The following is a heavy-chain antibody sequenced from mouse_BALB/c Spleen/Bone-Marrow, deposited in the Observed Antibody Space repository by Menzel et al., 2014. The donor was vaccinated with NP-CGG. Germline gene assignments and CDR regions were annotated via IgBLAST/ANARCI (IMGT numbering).Heavy chain of an antibody. Sequence: EVKLMESGPGLVKPSQSLSLTCSDTGYSITSGYYWNWIRQFPGNKLEWMGYISYDGSNDYNPSLKNRISITRDTSKNQFFLKLNSVTAEDAGTYYCARLRGYFAMDYWGQGTSVTVSS. V-gene: IGHV3-6*02. CDR3: ARLRGYFAMDY. CDR2: ISYDGSN. D-gene: IGHD1-1*01. CDR1: GYSITSGYY. J-gene: IGHJ4*01.